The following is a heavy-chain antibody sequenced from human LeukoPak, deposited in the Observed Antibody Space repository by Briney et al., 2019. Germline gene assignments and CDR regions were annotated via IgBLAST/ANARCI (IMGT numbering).Heavy chain of an antibody. Sequence: PGGSLRLSCAASGFTFSSYAMSWVCQAQGKGLEWVSSIGGSGGSTYYADSVKGRFTISRDNAKNSLYLQMNSLRAEDTAVYYCARDLGATDWFDPWGQGTLVTVSS. J-gene: IGHJ5*02. CDR2: IGGSGGST. CDR1: GFTFSSYA. V-gene: IGHV3-23*01. D-gene: IGHD1-26*01. CDR3: ARDLGATDWFDP.